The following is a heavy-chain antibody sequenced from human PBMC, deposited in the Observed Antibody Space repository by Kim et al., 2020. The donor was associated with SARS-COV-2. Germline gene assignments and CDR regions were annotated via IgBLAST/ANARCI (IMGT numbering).Heavy chain of an antibody. CDR2: INHSGST. J-gene: IGHJ5*02. Sequence: SETLSLTCAVYGGSFSGYYWTWIRQPPGKGLEWIGEINHSGSTIYNPSFKSRVTTSVDTSKNQVSLKLSSVTAADTDVYYCARGRYYYGSGTGRWFGPWGQGTLVTVSS. CDR3: ARGRYYYGSGTGRWFGP. CDR1: GGSFSGYY. V-gene: IGHV4-34*01. D-gene: IGHD3-10*01.